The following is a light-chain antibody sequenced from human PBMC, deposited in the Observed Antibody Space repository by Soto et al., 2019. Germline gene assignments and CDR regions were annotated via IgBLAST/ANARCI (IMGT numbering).Light chain of an antibody. CDR1: QSISSTY. Sequence: EIVLTQSPGTLSLSPGERATLSCRASQSISSTYLAWYQQKPGQAPRLLIFGTSSRATGIPDRFSGSVSGTDFTLTISRLEPEDFAVYYCQQYGSTPRTFGQGTKVESK. CDR2: GTS. V-gene: IGKV3-20*01. J-gene: IGKJ1*01. CDR3: QQYGSTPRT.